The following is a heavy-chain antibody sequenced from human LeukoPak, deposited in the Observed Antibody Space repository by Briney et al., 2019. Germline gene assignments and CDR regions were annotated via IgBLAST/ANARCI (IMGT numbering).Heavy chain of an antibody. Sequence: PGGSLRLSCAASGFTFSSYEMNWVRQAPGKGLEWVSYISSSGSTIYYADSVKGRFTISRDNAKNSLYLQMNSLRAEDTAVYYCARDPLGYDILTGYTPRYFDYWGQGTLVTVSS. CDR1: GFTFSSYE. CDR2: ISSSGSTI. V-gene: IGHV3-48*03. D-gene: IGHD3-9*01. J-gene: IGHJ4*02. CDR3: ARDPLGYDILTGYTPRYFDY.